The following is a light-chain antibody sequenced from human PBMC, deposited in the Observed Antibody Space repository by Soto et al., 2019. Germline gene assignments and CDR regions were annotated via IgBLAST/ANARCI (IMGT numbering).Light chain of an antibody. CDR2: DVS. J-gene: IGKJ5*01. CDR1: RTVGNY. Sequence: ETVLTQSPATLSVSPGERATLSCRASRTVGNYLAWYQQKPGQAPRLIIYDVSTGAPGIPPRFSAGGSGTDFTLTITSLEPDDFAIYYCQQRSNPITFGQGTRLEIK. V-gene: IGKV3-11*01. CDR3: QQRSNPIT.